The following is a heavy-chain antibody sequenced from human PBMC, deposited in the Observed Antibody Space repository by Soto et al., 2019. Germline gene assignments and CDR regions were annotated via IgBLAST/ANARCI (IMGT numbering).Heavy chain of an antibody. J-gene: IGHJ4*02. CDR2: ISSTTNYI. V-gene: IGHV3-21*06. CDR1: GFTFTRYS. CDR3: ARESEDLTSNFDY. Sequence: PGGSLRLSCAASGFTFTRYSMNWVRQAPGRGLEWVSSISSTTNYIYYGDSMKGRFTISRDNAKNSLYLEMNSLRAEDTAVYYCARESEDLTSNFDYWGQGTLVTVSS.